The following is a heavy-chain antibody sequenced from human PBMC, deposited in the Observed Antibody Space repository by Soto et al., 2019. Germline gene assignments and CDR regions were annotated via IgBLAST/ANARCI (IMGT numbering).Heavy chain of an antibody. J-gene: IGHJ4*02. CDR3: ARDRGVATILYYFDY. CDR1: GFTFSSYA. Sequence: QVQLVESGGGVVQPGRSLRLSCAASGFTFSSYAMHWVRQAPGKGLEWVAVISYDGSNKYYADSVKGRFTISRDHSKNTVYLQMNSLRAEDTAVYYCARDRGVATILYYFDYWGQRTLVTVSS. V-gene: IGHV3-30-3*01. D-gene: IGHD5-12*01. CDR2: ISYDGSNK.